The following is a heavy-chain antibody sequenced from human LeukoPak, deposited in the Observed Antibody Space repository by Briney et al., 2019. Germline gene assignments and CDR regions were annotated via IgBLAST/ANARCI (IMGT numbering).Heavy chain of an antibody. CDR3: ARGRDAHTALVIAY. CDR1: GGSFSGYY. Sequence: SETLSLTCAVYGGSFSGYYWSWIRQPPGKGLEWIGEINHSGSTNYNPTLKSRVTISVDTSKNQFSLKLSSVTAADTAVYYCARGRDAHTALVIAYWGQGTLVTVSS. V-gene: IGHV4-34*01. CDR2: INHSGST. J-gene: IGHJ4*02. D-gene: IGHD5-18*01.